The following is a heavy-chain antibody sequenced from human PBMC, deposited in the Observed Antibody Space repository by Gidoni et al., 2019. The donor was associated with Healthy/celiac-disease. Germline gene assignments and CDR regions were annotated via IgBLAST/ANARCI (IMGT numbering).Heavy chain of an antibody. Sequence: QMPGKGLEWMGRIDPSDSYTNYSPSFQGHVTISADKSISTAYLQWSSLKASDTAMYYCASQYIWGTENAFDIWGQGTMVTVSS. J-gene: IGHJ3*02. D-gene: IGHD3-16*01. CDR2: IDPSDSYT. CDR3: ASQYIWGTENAFDI. V-gene: IGHV5-10-1*01.